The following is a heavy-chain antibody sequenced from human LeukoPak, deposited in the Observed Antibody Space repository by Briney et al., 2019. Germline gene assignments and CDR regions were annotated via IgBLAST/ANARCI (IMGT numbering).Heavy chain of an antibody. CDR1: GCSISSGYY. Sequence: KPSETLSLTCAVSGCSISSGYYWGWIRPPPGKGLEWIGSIYHSGSTYYNPSLKSRVTISVDTSKNQFSLKLSSVTAADTAVYYCARHLYIPAAHDAFDIWGQGTMVTVSS. V-gene: IGHV4-38-2*01. J-gene: IGHJ3*02. D-gene: IGHD2-2*01. CDR2: IYHSGST. CDR3: ARHLYIPAAHDAFDI.